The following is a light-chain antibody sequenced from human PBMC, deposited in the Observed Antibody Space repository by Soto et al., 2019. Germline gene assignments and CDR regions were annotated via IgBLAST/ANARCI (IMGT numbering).Light chain of an antibody. Sequence: IMITQSPSTLSVSPGERATLSWRASQSVSSNLAWYQQKPGQAPRLLIYGASTRATGIPARFSGSGSGTEFTLPISSLQSEDFAVYYCQQYNNWPPWTFGQGTKVDI. J-gene: IGKJ1*01. CDR2: GAS. CDR1: QSVSSN. V-gene: IGKV3-15*01. CDR3: QQYNNWPPWT.